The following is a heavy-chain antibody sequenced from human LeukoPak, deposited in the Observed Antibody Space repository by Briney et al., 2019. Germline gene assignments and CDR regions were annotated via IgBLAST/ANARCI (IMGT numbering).Heavy chain of an antibody. V-gene: IGHV3-7*01. CDR1: GITFSSYW. D-gene: IGHD3-22*01. Sequence: PGGSLRLSCAASGITFSSYWMSWVRQAPGKGLEWVANIKQDGSEKYYVDSVKGRFTISRDNAKNSLYLQMNSLGAEDTAVYYCARATSSYYYDSSGYYLVYYMDVWGKGTTVTVSS. CDR3: ARATSSYYYDSSGYYLVYYMDV. J-gene: IGHJ6*03. CDR2: IKQDGSEK.